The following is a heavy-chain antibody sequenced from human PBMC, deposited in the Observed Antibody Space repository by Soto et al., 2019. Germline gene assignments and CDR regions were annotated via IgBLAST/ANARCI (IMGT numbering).Heavy chain of an antibody. V-gene: IGHV4-31*03. CDR3: ARHLGASFDS. CDR1: GGSIASGNYY. J-gene: IGHJ4*02. Sequence: TLSLTCTVSGGSIASGNYYWSWIRQHPGKGLEWIGYVYSSGSTFYNPSLKSRLIMSVDTSKNQFSLNQRSVTATDTAVYYCARHLGASFDSWGQGILVTVSS. D-gene: IGHD3-16*01. CDR2: VYSSGST.